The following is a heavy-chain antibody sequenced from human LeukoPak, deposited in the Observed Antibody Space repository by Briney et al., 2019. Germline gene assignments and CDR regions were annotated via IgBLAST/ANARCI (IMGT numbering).Heavy chain of an antibody. Sequence: SETLSLTCTVSGGSISSSSYYWSWIRQPPGKGLEWIESIYYSGSTYYNPSLKSRVTISVDKSKNQFSLKLSSVTAADTAVYYCARVTFLAVAALIPNNWFDPWGQGTLVTVSS. J-gene: IGHJ5*02. D-gene: IGHD6-19*01. CDR3: ARVTFLAVAALIPNNWFDP. V-gene: IGHV4-39*07. CDR2: IYYSGST. CDR1: GGSISSSSYY.